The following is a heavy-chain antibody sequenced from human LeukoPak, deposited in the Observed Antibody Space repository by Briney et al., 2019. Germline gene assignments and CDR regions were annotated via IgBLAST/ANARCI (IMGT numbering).Heavy chain of an antibody. J-gene: IGHJ4*02. CDR2: ISAYNGNT. D-gene: IGHD3-10*01. V-gene: IGHV1-18*01. CDR1: GYTFTSYG. Sequence: ASVKVSCRASGYTFTSYGISWVRQAPGQGLEWMGWISAYNGNTNYAQKLQGRVTMTTDTSTSTAYKELRSLRSDDTAVYYCARNSLLLWFGEIFDYWGQGTLVTVSS. CDR3: ARNSLLLWFGEIFDY.